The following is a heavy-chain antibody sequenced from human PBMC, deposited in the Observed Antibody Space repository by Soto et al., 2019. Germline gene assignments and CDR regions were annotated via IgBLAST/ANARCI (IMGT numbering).Heavy chain of an antibody. D-gene: IGHD2-2*01. CDR1: GFTFSSYA. J-gene: IGHJ6*02. CDR2: IGESGTPT. CDR3: ARYIPGVRYYGMEV. Sequence: EVQLLESGGGLVQPGGSLRLSCAASGFTFSSYAMKWVRQAPGKGLEWVSLIGESGTPTYYADSVKGRFTISRDNSGKTLFLEMYSLRAEDTAVYYCARYIPGVRYYGMEVWGQGTTVTVSS. V-gene: IGHV3-23*01.